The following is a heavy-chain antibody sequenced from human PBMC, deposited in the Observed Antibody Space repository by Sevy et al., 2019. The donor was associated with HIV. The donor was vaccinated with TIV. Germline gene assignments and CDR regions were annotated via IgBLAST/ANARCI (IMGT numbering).Heavy chain of an antibody. CDR1: GFTFSSYG. D-gene: IGHD3-22*01. V-gene: IGHV3-30*18. J-gene: IGHJ4*02. CDR2: ISYDGSNK. CDR3: AKVTYYYDSSGYYYDY. Sequence: GGSLRLSCAASGFTFSSYGMHWVRQAPGKGLEWVALISYDGSNKYYADSVKGRFTISRDNSKNTLYLQMNSLRAEDTAVYYCAKVTYYYDSSGYYYDYWGQGTLVTVSS.